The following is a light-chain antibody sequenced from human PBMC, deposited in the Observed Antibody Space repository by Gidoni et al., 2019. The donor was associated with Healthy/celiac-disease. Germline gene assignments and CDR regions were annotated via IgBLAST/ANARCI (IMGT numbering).Light chain of an antibody. CDR2: EVS. CDR1: SSDVGGYNY. V-gene: IGLV2-14*01. J-gene: IGLJ3*02. Sequence: QSALTQPASVSGSPGQSITISCTGTSSDVGGYNYVPWYQQHPGKAPKLMIYEVSNRPSGVSTRFSGSKSGNTASLTISGLQAEDEADYYCSSYTSSSTLVFGGGTKLT. CDR3: SSYTSSSTLV.